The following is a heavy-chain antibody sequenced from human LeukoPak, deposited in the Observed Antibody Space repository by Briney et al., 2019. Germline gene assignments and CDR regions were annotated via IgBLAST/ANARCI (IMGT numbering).Heavy chain of an antibody. CDR2: INPNSGGT. D-gene: IGHD3-22*01. V-gene: IGHV1-2*02. J-gene: IGHJ3*02. CDR3: ARDPLYDSSGVDAFDI. Sequence: ASVKVSCKASGYTFTGYYMHWVRQAPGQGLEWMGWINPNSGGTNYAQKFQGRVTMTRDTSISTAYMELSRLRSDDTAVYYCARDPLYDSSGVDAFDIWGQGTMVTVSS. CDR1: GYTFTGYY.